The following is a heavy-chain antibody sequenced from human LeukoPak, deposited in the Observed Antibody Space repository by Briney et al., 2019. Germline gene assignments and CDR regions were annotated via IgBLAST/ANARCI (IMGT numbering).Heavy chain of an antibody. CDR3: AKDRANSYAFDY. J-gene: IGHJ4*02. V-gene: IGHV3-43*01. CDR1: GFTFGDYS. Sequence: PGGSLRLSCAASGFTFGDYSMYWVRRPPGKGLEWVSLINWDGGSTYYADSVKGRFTISRDNSRNSLYLQMNSLRTEDTAFYYCAKDRANSYAFDYWGQGTLVTVS. CDR2: INWDGGST. D-gene: IGHD5-18*01.